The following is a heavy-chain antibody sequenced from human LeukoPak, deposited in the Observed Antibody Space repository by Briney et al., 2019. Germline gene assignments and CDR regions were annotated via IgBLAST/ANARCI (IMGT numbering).Heavy chain of an antibody. CDR3: AIRYCSSTSCYRAFDY. Sequence: ASVKVSCKVSGYTLTELSMHWVRQAPGKGLEWMGGFDPEDGETIYAQKFQGRVTMTEDTSTDTAYMELSSLRSEDTAVYYCAIRYCSSTSCYRAFDYWGQGTLVTVSS. D-gene: IGHD2-2*02. CDR1: GYTLTELS. J-gene: IGHJ4*02. V-gene: IGHV1-24*01. CDR2: FDPEDGET.